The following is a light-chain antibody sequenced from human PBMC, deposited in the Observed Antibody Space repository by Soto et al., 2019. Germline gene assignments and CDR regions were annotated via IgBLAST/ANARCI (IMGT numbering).Light chain of an antibody. Sequence: DSQMTQSPSSLSASVGDRVSITCRASQDIRSYLNWYQQKPGKAPKLLIYAASSLQSGVPSRFSGSGSGTDFTLTVSSLQPEDFATYYCQQSYSRTFGPGTKVDIK. J-gene: IGKJ3*01. CDR2: AAS. CDR3: QQSYSRT. V-gene: IGKV1-39*01. CDR1: QDIRSY.